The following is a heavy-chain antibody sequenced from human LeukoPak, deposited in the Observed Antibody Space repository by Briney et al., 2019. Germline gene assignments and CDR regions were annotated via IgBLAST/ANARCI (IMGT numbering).Heavy chain of an antibody. CDR3: AKERNIVIIPAAMGGFDY. CDR2: IRKDGSDK. D-gene: IGHD2-2*01. CDR1: GFSFSSYW. J-gene: IGHJ4*02. V-gene: IGHV3-7*01. Sequence: GGSLRLSCVASGFSFSSYWMSWVRQAPGKGLEWVGNIRKDGSDKYYIDSVKGRFTISRDNAKNSLYVQMNSLRAEDTAVYYCAKERNIVIIPAAMGGFDYWGQGTLVTVSS.